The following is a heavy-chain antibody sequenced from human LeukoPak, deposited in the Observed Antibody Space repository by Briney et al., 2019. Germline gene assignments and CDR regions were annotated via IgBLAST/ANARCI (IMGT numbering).Heavy chain of an antibody. D-gene: IGHD3-9*01. CDR2: INHSGST. V-gene: IGHV4-39*07. CDR3: ARPRDYSDILTGPIGVWFDP. Sequence: SETLSLTCAVSGGSISSGGYYWSWIRQPPGKGLEWIGEINHSGSTNYNPSLKSRVTISVDTSKNQFSLKLSSVTAADTAVYYCARPRDYSDILTGPIGVWFDPWGQGTLVTVSS. J-gene: IGHJ5*02. CDR1: GGSISSGGYY.